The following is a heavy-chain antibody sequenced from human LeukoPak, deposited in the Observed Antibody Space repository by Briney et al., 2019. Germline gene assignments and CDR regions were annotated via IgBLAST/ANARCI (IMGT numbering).Heavy chain of an antibody. D-gene: IGHD3-22*01. V-gene: IGHV4-4*02. J-gene: IGHJ3*02. CDR3: ARDLNYYDSSGYYPRAAFDI. CDR2: IYHSGST. CDR1: GGSIISSDW. Sequence: SGTLSLTCAVSGGSIISSDWWSWVRQPPGKGLEWIGEIYHSGSTNYNPSLKSRVTISVDKSKNQFSLKLSSVTAADTAVYYCARDLNYYDSSGYYPRAAFDIWGQGTMVTVSS.